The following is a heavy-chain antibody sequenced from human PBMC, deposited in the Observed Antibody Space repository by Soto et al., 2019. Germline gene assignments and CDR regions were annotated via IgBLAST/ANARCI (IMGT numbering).Heavy chain of an antibody. CDR2: ISGSGGST. CDR3: ARAYSGRLPRRADYYYAMDV. CDR1: GFTFSSYA. D-gene: IGHD2-15*01. V-gene: IGHV3-23*01. Sequence: PGGSLRLSCAASGFTFSSYAMSWVRQAPGKGLEWVSAISGSGGSTYYADSVKGRFTISRENAKNSLYLQMNSLRAGDTAVYYCARAYSGRLPRRADYYYAMDVWGLGTTVTVSS. J-gene: IGHJ6*02.